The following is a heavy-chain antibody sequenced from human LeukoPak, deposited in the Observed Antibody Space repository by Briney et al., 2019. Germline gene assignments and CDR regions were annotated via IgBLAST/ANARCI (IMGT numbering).Heavy chain of an antibody. CDR1: GFTFSSYS. V-gene: IGHV3-48*01. J-gene: IGHJ6*02. CDR2: ISSSSSTI. Sequence: GGSLRLSCAASGFTFSSYSMNWVRQAPGKGLEWVSYISSSSSTIYYADSVKGRFTISRDNAKDSLYLQMNSLRAEDTAVYYCAREAGVFGVVTSYYYGMDVWGQGTTVTVSS. CDR3: AREAGVFGVVTSYYYGMDV. D-gene: IGHD3-3*01.